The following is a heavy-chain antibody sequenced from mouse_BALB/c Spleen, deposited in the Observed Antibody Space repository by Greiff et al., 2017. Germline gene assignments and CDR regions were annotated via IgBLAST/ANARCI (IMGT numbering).Heavy chain of an antibody. J-gene: IGHJ3*01. Sequence: QVQLQQPGAELVKPGASVKLSCKASGYTFTSYWMHWVKQRPGQGLEWIGEIDPSDSYTNYNQKFKGKATLTVDKSSSTAYMQLSSLTSEDSAVYYCANQYDYDEKGAYGGQGTLVTVCA. CDR1: GYTFTSYW. CDR3: ANQYDYDEKGAY. D-gene: IGHD2-4*01. V-gene: IGHV1-69*02. CDR2: IDPSDSYT.